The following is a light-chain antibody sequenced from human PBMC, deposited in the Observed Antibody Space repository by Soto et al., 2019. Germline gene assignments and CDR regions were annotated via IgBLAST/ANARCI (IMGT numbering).Light chain of an antibody. V-gene: IGLV2-14*01. J-gene: IGLJ1*01. CDR2: DVS. Sequence: SVLTQPASVSGSPGQSITISCTGTSSDVGGYDYVSWYQQHPGKAPKLMIYDVSNRPSGVSNRFSGSKSGNTASLTISEXQAEDEADYYCSSYTSSSPYVFGTGTKVTVL. CDR1: SSDVGGYDY. CDR3: SSYTSSSPYV.